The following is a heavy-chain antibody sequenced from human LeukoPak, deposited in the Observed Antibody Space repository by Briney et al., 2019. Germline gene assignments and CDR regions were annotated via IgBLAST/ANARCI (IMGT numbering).Heavy chain of an antibody. CDR3: ARDLAADLSTRRLDY. V-gene: IGHV3-30*04. CDR1: GFTFSSYA. D-gene: IGHD6-25*01. CDR2: ISYDGSNK. Sequence: GRSLRLSCAASGFTFSSYAMHWVRQAPGKALDWGAVISYDGSNKYYTDSVKGRFTISRDNSKNTLYLQMNSLRAEDTAVYYCARDLAADLSTRRLDYWGKGTLVTVSS. J-gene: IGHJ4*02.